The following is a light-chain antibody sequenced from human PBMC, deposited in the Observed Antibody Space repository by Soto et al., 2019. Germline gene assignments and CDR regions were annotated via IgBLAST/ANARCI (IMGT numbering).Light chain of an antibody. CDR2: EVS. Sequence: QSVLTRPASVSGSPGQSITISCTGTSSDVDTYKYVSWYQQHPSKAPKLMIYEVSYRPSGVSDRFSGSKSGNTASLTISGLQAEDEADYYCCSYAGSTTRVQFGGGTKVTVL. J-gene: IGLJ2*01. CDR3: CSYAGSTTRVQ. CDR1: SSDVDTYKY. V-gene: IGLV2-14*01.